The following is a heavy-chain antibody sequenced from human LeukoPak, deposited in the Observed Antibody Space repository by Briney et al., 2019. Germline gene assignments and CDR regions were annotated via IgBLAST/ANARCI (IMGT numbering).Heavy chain of an antibody. D-gene: IGHD5-12*01. CDR3: ARPRYSGYDFYFEY. CDR2: ISGSSDYM. CDR1: GFTFSTYT. V-gene: IGHV3-21*01. J-gene: IGHJ4*02. Sequence: GGSLRLSCSASGFTFSTYTMNWVRQAPGKGLEWVSSISGSSDYMYHADSVKGRFTISRDKAKNSLYLQMNSLKAEDTAVYYCARPRYSGYDFYFEYWGQGTLVTVSS.